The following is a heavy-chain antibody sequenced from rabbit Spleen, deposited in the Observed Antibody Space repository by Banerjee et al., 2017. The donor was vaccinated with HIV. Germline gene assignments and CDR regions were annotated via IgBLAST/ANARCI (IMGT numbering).Heavy chain of an antibody. J-gene: IGHJ2*01. D-gene: IGHD3-1*01. Sequence: QSLEESGGDLVKPGASLTLTCTASGLSFSAGYFICWVRQAPGKGLEWIACIHAGNSGASYYATWAKGRATVSKTSSTTVTLQMTSLTAADTATYLCARTYDHRNAFAFDLWGQGTLVTVS. V-gene: IGHV1S40*01. CDR1: GLSFSAGYF. CDR3: ARTYDHRNAFAFDL. CDR2: IHAGNSGAS.